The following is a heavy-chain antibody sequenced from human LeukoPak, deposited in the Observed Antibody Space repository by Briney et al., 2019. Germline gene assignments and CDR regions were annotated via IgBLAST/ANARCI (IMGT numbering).Heavy chain of an antibody. J-gene: IGHJ4*02. CDR2: IYYSGST. Sequence: PSETLSLTCTVSGGSISSSSYYWGWIRQPPGKGLEWIGSIYYSGSTCYNPSLKSRVTISVDTSKNQFSLKLSSVTAADTAVYYCARDIVGASEFDYWGQGTLVTVSS. V-gene: IGHV4-39*07. CDR1: GGSISSSSYY. CDR3: ARDIVGASEFDY. D-gene: IGHD1-26*01.